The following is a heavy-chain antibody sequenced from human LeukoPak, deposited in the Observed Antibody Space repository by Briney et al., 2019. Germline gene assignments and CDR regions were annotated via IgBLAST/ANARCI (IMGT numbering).Heavy chain of an antibody. Sequence: GGSLRLSCAASGFTFSDYYMSWVRQAPGKGLEWVANIKEDGSEKYYVDSVKGRFTISRDNAKNSLYLQMNSLRAEDTAVYYCARIVRSSSHFDYWGQGTLVTVSS. V-gene: IGHV3-7*01. D-gene: IGHD6-6*01. CDR1: GFTFSDYY. CDR3: ARIVRSSSHFDY. CDR2: IKEDGSEK. J-gene: IGHJ4*02.